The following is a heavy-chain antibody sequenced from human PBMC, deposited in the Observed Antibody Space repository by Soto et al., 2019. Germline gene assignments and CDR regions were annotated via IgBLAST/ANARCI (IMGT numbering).Heavy chain of an antibody. CDR1: GGSFSGYY. J-gene: IGHJ4*02. Sequence: SETQSLTCAVSGGSFSGYYCRWIRQPPGKGLQWIGEINHSGSTNYNPSLKSRVAISVDTSKSQFSLNLSSVTAADTAVYYCASDLGYCTKAVCYDAYWGQGTLVTVSS. V-gene: IGHV4-34*01. CDR2: INHSGST. D-gene: IGHD2-8*01. CDR3: ASDLGYCTKAVCYDAY.